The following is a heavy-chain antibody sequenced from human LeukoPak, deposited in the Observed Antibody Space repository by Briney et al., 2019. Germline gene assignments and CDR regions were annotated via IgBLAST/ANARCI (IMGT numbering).Heavy chain of an antibody. V-gene: IGHV5-10-1*01. CDR3: ARHRSWPEFDY. D-gene: IGHD1-26*01. CDR1: GYSFPTSW. J-gene: IGHJ4*02. Sequence: GESLKISCQGSGYSFPTSWISWVRQMPGKGLEWMGRIDPSDSYTNYSPSFQGHVTISADKSISTAYLQWSSLKASDTAMYYCARHRSWPEFDYWGQGTLVTVSS. CDR2: IDPSDSYT.